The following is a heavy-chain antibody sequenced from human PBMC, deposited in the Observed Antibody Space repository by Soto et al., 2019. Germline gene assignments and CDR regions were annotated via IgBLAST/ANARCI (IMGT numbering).Heavy chain of an antibody. CDR2: IKEDGSEK. D-gene: IGHD2-15*01. Sequence: EVQLVESGGGLAQPGGSLRLSGAASGFSLGSYWISWFRQAPGKGLEWVANIKEDGSEKYYVDSVKGRFTISRDNAKNSLYLQMNSLRAEDTAVYYCARDEGCGGGSCYSIWRYWGQGTLVTVSP. CDR3: ARDEGCGGGSCYSIWRY. CDR1: GFSLGSYW. J-gene: IGHJ4*02. V-gene: IGHV3-7*01.